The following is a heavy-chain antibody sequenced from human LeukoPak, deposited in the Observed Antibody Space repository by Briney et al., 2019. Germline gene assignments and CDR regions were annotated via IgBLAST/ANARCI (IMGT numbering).Heavy chain of an antibody. V-gene: IGHV4-34*01. CDR3: ARLQGWLDP. J-gene: IGHJ5*02. CDR2: INHSGST. Sequence: SETLPLTCAVYSGSFSGYWSWIRQPPGKGLEWIGEINHSGSTKYNPSLKSRVTISVDTSKNQFSLKLTSVTAADTAVYYCARLQGWLDPWGQGTLVTVSS. CDR1: SGSFSGY.